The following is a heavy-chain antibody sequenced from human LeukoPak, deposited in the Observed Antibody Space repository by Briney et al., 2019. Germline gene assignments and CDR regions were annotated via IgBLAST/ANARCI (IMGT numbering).Heavy chain of an antibody. J-gene: IGHJ4*02. V-gene: IGHV1-8*01. CDR2: MNPNSGNT. CDR3: ARGRMDKKARLYSSSWQEYYFDY. CDR1: GYTFTSYD. Sequence: GASVKVSCKASGYTFTSYDINWVRQATGQGLEWMGWMNPNSGNTGYAQKFQGRVTITRNTSISTAYMELSSLRSEDTAVYYCARGRMDKKARLYSSSWQEYYFDYWGQGTLVTVSS. D-gene: IGHD6-13*01.